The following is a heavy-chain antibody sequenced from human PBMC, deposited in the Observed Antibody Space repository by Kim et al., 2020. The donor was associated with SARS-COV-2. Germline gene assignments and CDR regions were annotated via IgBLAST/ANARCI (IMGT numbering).Heavy chain of an antibody. J-gene: IGHJ4*02. Sequence: GGFLRLSCAASGFTFSSYWMSWVRQAPGKGLEWVANIKQDGSEKYYVDSVKGRFTISRDNAKNSLYLQMNSLRAEDTAVYYCARVRGYSYGWRDYFDYWGQGTLVTVSS. CDR2: IKQDGSEK. V-gene: IGHV3-7*03. CDR1: GFTFSSYW. CDR3: ARVRGYSYGWRDYFDY. D-gene: IGHD5-18*01.